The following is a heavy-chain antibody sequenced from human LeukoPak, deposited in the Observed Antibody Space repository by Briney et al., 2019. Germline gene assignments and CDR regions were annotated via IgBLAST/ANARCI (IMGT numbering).Heavy chain of an antibody. D-gene: IGHD3/OR15-3a*01. CDR1: GITLSNYG. CDR3: AKRGVVIRVILVGFHKEAYYFES. V-gene: IGHV3-23*01. J-gene: IGHJ4*02. CDR2: ISDRGGSA. Sequence: GGSLRLSCAASGITLSNYGMSWVRQAPGKGLEWVAGISDRGGSAKYADSVKGRFTISRDNPKNTPYLQLNSLRDEDTAVYFCAKRGVVIRVILVGFHKEAYYFESWGQGALVTVSS.